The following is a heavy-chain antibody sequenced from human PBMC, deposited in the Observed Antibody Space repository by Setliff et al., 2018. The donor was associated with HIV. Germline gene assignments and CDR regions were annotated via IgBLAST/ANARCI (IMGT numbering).Heavy chain of an antibody. Sequence: GASVKVSCKASGYTFRSYGISWVRQAPGQGLEWVGWISPNSGDTDYIQKFQGRVTLTTDTSTNTAYMELSSLRSEDTAVYYCARHAGYYDSSGYYYDAFDLWGQGTMVTVSS. J-gene: IGHJ3*01. CDR2: ISPNSGDT. D-gene: IGHD3-22*01. CDR1: GYTFRSYG. CDR3: ARHAGYYDSSGYYYDAFDL. V-gene: IGHV1-18*01.